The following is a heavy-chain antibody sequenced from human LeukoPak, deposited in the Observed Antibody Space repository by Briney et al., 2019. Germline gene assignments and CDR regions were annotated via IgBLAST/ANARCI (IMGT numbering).Heavy chain of an antibody. CDR1: GYTFTTYA. J-gene: IGHJ4*02. CDR3: GRDPRLGIRGYTYGYIEY. CDR2: SNTNTGNP. V-gene: IGHV7-4-1*02. D-gene: IGHD5-18*01. Sequence: ASVKVSCKASGYTFTTYAMNWVRQAPGQGLQWRGWSNTNTGNPTYAQGFTGRYVFSLDTSVSTAYLQISGLTADDTAVYFCGRDPRLGIRGYTYGYIEYWGQGTLVTVSS.